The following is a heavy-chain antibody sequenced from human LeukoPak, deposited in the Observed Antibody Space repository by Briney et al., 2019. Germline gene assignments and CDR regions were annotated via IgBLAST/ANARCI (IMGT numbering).Heavy chain of an antibody. CDR1: GGTFSSYA. J-gene: IGHJ4*02. CDR2: IIPIFGTA. D-gene: IGHD3-9*01. CDR3: ARDRLPVLRYLDWLSNGGHFDY. Sequence: ASVKVSCKASGGTFSSYAISWVRQAPGQGLEWMGGIIPIFGTANYAQKFQGRVTITTDESTSTAYMELSSLGSEDTAVYYGARDRLPVLRYLDWLSNGGHFDYWGEGTLATVSS. V-gene: IGHV1-69*05.